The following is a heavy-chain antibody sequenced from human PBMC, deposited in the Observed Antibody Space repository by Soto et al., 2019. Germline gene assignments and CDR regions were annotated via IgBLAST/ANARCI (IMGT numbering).Heavy chain of an antibody. CDR2: INPNSGGT. Sequence: ASVKVSCKASGYTFTGYYMHWVRQAPGQGLEWMGWINPNSGGTNYAQKFQGWVTMTRDTSISTAYMELSRLRSDDTAVYYCARTDILTGLQYFDYWGQGTLVTVSS. J-gene: IGHJ4*02. CDR3: ARTDILTGLQYFDY. V-gene: IGHV1-2*04. CDR1: GYTFTGYY. D-gene: IGHD3-9*01.